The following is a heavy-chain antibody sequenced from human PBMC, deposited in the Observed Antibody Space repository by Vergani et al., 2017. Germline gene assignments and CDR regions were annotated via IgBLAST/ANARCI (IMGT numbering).Heavy chain of an antibody. CDR2: IYYSGSS. J-gene: IGHJ5*01. CDR1: GGSISSGDYY. Sequence: QVQLQESGPGLVKPSQTLSLTCTVSGGSISSGDYYWSWIRQPPGKGLEWIGYIYYSGSSHYNPSLKSRVTISVDSSMNLLFMNLTSVTAADTAVYYCAADISRNWFDYWGQGTLVTVSS. V-gene: IGHV4-31*03. CDR3: AADISRNWFDY. D-gene: IGHD3-3*02.